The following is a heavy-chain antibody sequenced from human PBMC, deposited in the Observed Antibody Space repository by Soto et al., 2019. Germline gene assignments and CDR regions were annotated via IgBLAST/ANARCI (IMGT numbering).Heavy chain of an antibody. Sequence: QITLKESGPTLVKSTQTLTLTCTFSGFSFNTGGVGVGWIRQPPGKALEWLAVIYWDNDKRYSPSLKTRLTITKDTSKNQVVLTMTNMDPVDTATYSCAHSPYFGDKLDYWGQGTLVTVSS. D-gene: IGHD4-17*01. CDR2: IYWDNDK. V-gene: IGHV2-5*02. J-gene: IGHJ4*02. CDR1: GFSFNTGGVG. CDR3: AHSPYFGDKLDY.